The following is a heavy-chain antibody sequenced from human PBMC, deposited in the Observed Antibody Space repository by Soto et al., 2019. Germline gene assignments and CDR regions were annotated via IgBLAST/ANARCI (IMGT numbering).Heavy chain of an antibody. CDR1: GITFSRYD. CDR3: ATRAWDL. V-gene: IGHV3-23*01. Sequence: EVQLLESGGGLVQPGGSLRLSCEASGITFSRYDMSWVRQAPGKGLEWVSAINGGRSFYGDSVEGRFTVSRDNSKNTLYLQMNSLRVEDTAIYYCATRAWDLWGQGTLVTVSS. J-gene: IGHJ5*02. CDR2: INGGRS.